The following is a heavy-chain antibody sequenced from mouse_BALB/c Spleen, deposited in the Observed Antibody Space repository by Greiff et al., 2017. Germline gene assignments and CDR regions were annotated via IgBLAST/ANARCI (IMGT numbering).Heavy chain of an antibody. D-gene: IGHD1-2*01. J-gene: IGHJ2*01. CDR1: GFTFSDYY. CDR3: ARDGGTTASFDY. Sequence: EVQLVESGGGLVKPGGSLKLSCAASGFTFSDYYMYWVRQTPEKRLEWVATISDGGSYTYYPDSVKGRFTISRDNAKNNLYLQMSSLKSEDTAMYYCARDGGTTASFDYWGQGTTLTVSS. V-gene: IGHV5-4*02. CDR2: ISDGGSYT.